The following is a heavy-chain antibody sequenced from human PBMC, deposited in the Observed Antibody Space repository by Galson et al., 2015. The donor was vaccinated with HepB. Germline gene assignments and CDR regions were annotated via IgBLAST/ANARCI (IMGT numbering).Heavy chain of an antibody. CDR1: GFTFSGSA. Sequence: SLRLSCAASGFTFSGSAMEWVRQASGKGLEWVARIRSKAHSYSTAYAASVKGRFTISRDDSKDTAYLQMNSLKPEDTAVYYCTRTGSYPNYYYYMDVWGRGTTVTVSS. J-gene: IGHJ6*03. CDR3: TRTGSYPNYYYYMDV. D-gene: IGHD3-16*02. CDR2: IRSKAHSYST. V-gene: IGHV3-73*01.